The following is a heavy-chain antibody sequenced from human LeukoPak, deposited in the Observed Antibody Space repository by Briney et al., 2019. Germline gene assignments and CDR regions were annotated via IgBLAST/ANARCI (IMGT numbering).Heavy chain of an antibody. CDR2: ISGSGDYT. Sequence: GGSLRLSCAVSGFTFSGYAMSWVRQAPGKGLEWVSTISGSGDYTYYADSVKGRFSISRDNSKNTLYLQMNSLRAEDTAVYYCAKDSLGSSSKNWFDPWGQGTLVTVSS. V-gene: IGHV3-23*01. CDR1: GFTFSGYA. CDR3: AKDSLGSSSKNWFDP. J-gene: IGHJ5*02. D-gene: IGHD6-13*01.